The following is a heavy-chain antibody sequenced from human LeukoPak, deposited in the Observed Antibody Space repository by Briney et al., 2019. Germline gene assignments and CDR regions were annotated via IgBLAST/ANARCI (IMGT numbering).Heavy chain of an antibody. CDR1: GFTFSSYA. D-gene: IGHD3-22*01. J-gene: IGHJ4*02. CDR3: AKDGRVNYYDSSGYSGPDY. V-gene: IGHV3-23*01. Sequence: GGSLRLSCAASGFTFSSYAMSWVRQAPGKGLEWVSAISGSGGSTYYADSAKGRFTISRDNSKNTLYLQMNSLRAEDTAVYYCAKDGRVNYYDSSGYSGPDYWGQGTLVTVSS. CDR2: ISGSGGST.